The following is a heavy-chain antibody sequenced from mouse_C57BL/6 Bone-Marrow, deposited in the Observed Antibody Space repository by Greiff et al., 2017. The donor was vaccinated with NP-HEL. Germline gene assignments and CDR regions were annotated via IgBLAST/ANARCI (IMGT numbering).Heavy chain of an antibody. Sequence: VMLVESGPGLVQPSQSLSIPCTVSGFSLTSYGVHWVRRTPGTGLEWLGVIWRGGSTDYNAAFISRLSISKDNSKSQVFCKMNSLQADDTAIDYCARGPGNYVGLGYWGQGTTLTVSS. V-gene: IGHV2-2*01. J-gene: IGHJ2*01. D-gene: IGHD2-1*01. CDR1: GFSLTSYG. CDR3: ARGPGNYVGLGY. CDR2: IWRGGST.